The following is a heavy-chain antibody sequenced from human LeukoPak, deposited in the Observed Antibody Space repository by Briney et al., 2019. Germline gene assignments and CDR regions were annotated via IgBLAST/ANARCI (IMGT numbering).Heavy chain of an antibody. J-gene: IGHJ5*02. D-gene: IGHD6-13*01. CDR2: ISWNSGSI. CDR3: AKGGESSSWYNWFDP. Sequence: WXRQAXXKGLEWVSGISWNSGSIGYTDSVKGRFTISRDNAKNSLYLQMNSLRAEDTALYYCAKGGESSSWYNWFDPWGQGTLVTVSS. V-gene: IGHV3-9*01.